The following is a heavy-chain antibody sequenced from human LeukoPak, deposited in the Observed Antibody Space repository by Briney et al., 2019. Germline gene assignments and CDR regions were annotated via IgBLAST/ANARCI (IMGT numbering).Heavy chain of an antibody. V-gene: IGHV3-48*03. CDR1: GFTFSSYE. Sequence: GGSLRLSCAASGFTFSSYEMNWVRQAPGKGLEWVSYISSSGSTIYYADSVKGRFTISRDNAKNSLYLQMNSLRAEDTAVYYCARAKPEQDAFGIWGQGTMVTVSS. CDR3: ARAKPEQDAFGI. D-gene: IGHD1/OR15-1a*01. J-gene: IGHJ3*02. CDR2: ISSSGSTI.